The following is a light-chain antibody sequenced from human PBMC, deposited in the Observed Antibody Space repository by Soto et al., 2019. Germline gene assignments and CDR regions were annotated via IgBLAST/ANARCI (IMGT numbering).Light chain of an antibody. J-gene: IGKJ1*01. CDR3: QQRGNWPPWP. CDR2: YAS. CDR1: QSVSIY. V-gene: IGKV3-11*01. Sequence: EIVLTQSSATLSLSPGERATLSCRASQSVSIYLAWYQQKPGQAPRLLIYYASNMATGIQARFSGSGSGKDFTLTISSLEPEDFSVYYCQQRGNWPPWPFGQGTKVDIK.